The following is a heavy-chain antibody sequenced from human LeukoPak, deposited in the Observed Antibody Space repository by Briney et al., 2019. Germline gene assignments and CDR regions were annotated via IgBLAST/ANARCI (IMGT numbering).Heavy chain of an antibody. J-gene: IGHJ3*01. Sequence: GGSLRLSCAASGFTFSSYGMHWVRQAPGKGLEWVAVISYDGSNKYYADSVKGRFTISRDNSKNTLYLQMNSLRAEDTAVYYCAKDSSSYYYDSSGYLLLVWGQGTMVTVSS. V-gene: IGHV3-30*18. CDR3: AKDSSSYYYDSSGYLLLV. CDR1: GFTFSSYG. D-gene: IGHD3-22*01. CDR2: ISYDGSNK.